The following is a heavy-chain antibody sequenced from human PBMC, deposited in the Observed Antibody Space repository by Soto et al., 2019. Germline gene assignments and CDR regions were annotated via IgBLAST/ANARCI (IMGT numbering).Heavy chain of an antibody. CDR1: GFTFSSYW. CDR2: INSDGSST. CDR3: VGGSPPLYYFDY. J-gene: IGHJ4*02. Sequence: GGSLRLSCAASGFTFSSYWMHWVRQAPGKGLVWVSRINSDGSSTSYAASVKGRFTISRDNAKNTLYLQMNSLRAEDTAVYYCVGGSPPLYYFDYWGQGTLVTVSS. D-gene: IGHD1-26*01. V-gene: IGHV3-74*01.